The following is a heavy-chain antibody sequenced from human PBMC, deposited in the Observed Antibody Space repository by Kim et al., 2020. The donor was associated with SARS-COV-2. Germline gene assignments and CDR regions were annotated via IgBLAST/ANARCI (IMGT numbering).Heavy chain of an antibody. Sequence: SETLSLTCTVSGGSISSYYWSWIRQPPGKGLEWIGYIYYSGSTNYNPSLKSRVTISVDTSKNQFSLKLSSVTAADTAVYYCARNYGRNFWSGYRSGGMDVWGQGTTVTVSS. CDR1: GGSISSYY. V-gene: IGHV4-59*01. J-gene: IGHJ6*02. D-gene: IGHD3-3*01. CDR2: IYYSGST. CDR3: ARNYGRNFWSGYRSGGMDV.